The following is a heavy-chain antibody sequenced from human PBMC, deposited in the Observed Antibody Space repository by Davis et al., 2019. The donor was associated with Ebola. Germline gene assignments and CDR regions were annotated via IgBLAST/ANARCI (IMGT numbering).Heavy chain of an antibody. CDR2: ISWDGGST. CDR1: GFTFGNYA. J-gene: IGHJ4*02. CDR3: TAYDSTFRNY. Sequence: GESLKISCAASGFTFGNYAMHWVRQAPGKGLEWVSLISWDGGSTYYADSVKGRFTISRDNSRKFLYLQMNGLRAEDTALYYCTAYDSTFRNYWGQGTLVTVSS. D-gene: IGHD3-22*01. V-gene: IGHV3-43D*04.